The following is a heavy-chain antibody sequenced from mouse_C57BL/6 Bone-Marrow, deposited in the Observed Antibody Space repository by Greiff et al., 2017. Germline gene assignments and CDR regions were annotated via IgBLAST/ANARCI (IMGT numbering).Heavy chain of an antibody. D-gene: IGHD1-1*01. CDR3: ARPTTVVATDWYFDV. CDR1: GYTFTSYW. CDR2: IDPSDSYT. Sequence: VHLQQPGAELVMPGASVKLSCKASGYTFTSYWMHWVKQRPGQGLEWIGEIDPSDSYTNYNQKFKGKSTLTVDKSASTDYMQLSSLTSEDSAVYYCARPTTVVATDWYFDVWGTGTTVTVAS. J-gene: IGHJ1*03. V-gene: IGHV1-69*01.